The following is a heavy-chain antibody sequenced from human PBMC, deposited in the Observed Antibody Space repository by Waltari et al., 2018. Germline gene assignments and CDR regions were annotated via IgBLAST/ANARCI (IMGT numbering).Heavy chain of an antibody. V-gene: IGHV3-30*18. J-gene: IGHJ5*02. CDR1: GFTFSTYG. CDR2: ISYDGNNK. Sequence: QVQLVESGGGVVQPGRSLRLSCAASGFTFSTYGMHWVRQAPGKGLEWVAVISYDGNNKYYADSVKGRFTISRDNSNNTLYLQMNSLRPEDTAVYYCAQDGGELELLAWGQGTLVTVSS. D-gene: IGHD1-7*01. CDR3: AQDGGELELLA.